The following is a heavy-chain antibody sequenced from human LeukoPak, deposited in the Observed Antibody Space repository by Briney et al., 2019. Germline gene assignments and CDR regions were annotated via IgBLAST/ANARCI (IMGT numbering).Heavy chain of an antibody. CDR2: INHSGST. J-gene: IGHJ4*02. Sequence: KPSETLSLTCAVYGGSFSGYYWSWIRQPPGKGLEWIGEINHSGSTNYNPSLKSRVTISVDTSKNQFSLKLSSVTAADTAVYYCARDNGGATAGVDYWGQGTLVTVSS. V-gene: IGHV4-34*01. CDR1: GGSFSGYY. CDR3: ARDNGGATAGVDY. D-gene: IGHD1-26*01.